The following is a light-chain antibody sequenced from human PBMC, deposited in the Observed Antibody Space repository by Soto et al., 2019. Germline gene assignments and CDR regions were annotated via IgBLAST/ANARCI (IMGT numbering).Light chain of an antibody. Sequence: EIVMTQSPGTLSLSPGERDTISCRASQVIGSRYLAWYHQKSGQAPRLLIYGTSSRATGIPDRFSGIGSGTDFTLTISRLEPEDFGVYYCQQFCSSIPHTLGQGTKLEIK. CDR2: GTS. CDR3: QQFCSSIPHT. J-gene: IGKJ2*01. CDR1: QVIGSRY. V-gene: IGKV3-20*01.